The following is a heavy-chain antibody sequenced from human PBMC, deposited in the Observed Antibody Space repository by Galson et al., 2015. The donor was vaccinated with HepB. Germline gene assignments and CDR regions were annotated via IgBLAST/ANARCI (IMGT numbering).Heavy chain of an antibody. CDR2: IKKDGREK. Sequence: SLRLSCAASGFTFTNYWMSWVRQAPGKGLEWVGNIKKDGREKYYGDSVKGRFTISRDNSKNTLSLLMNSLRADDTAVYYCAKRLGESGSGRYYTFDYWGRGTLVTVSS. CDR3: AKRLGESGSGRYYTFDY. D-gene: IGHD3-22*01. V-gene: IGHV3-7*03. J-gene: IGHJ4*02. CDR1: GFTFTNYW.